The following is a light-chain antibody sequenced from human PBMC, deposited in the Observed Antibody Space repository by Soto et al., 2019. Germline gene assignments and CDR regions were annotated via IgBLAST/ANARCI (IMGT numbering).Light chain of an antibody. V-gene: IGLV2-14*03. CDR3: SSYTSTNTQL. J-gene: IGLJ2*01. CDR2: DVT. CDR1: SSDVGGYNF. Sequence: QSALTQPASVSGSPGQSITISCTGTSSDVGGYNFVSWYQQHPGKAPKLMIYDVTNRPSGVSNRFSGSKSGNTASLTISRLQAEDEAHYYCSSYTSTNTQLFGGGTKVTVL.